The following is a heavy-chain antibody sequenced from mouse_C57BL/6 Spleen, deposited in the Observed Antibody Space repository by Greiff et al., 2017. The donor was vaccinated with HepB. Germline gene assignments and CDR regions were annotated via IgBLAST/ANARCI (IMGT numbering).Heavy chain of an antibody. Sequence: QVQLQQPGAELVMPGASVKLSCKASGYTFTSYWMHWVKQRPGQGLEWIGEIDPSDSYTNYNQKFKGKSTLTVDESSSTAYMQLSSLTSEDSAVYYCAREGGFAYWGQGTLVTVSA. CDR2: IDPSDSYT. CDR3: AREGGFAY. CDR1: GYTFTSYW. J-gene: IGHJ3*01. V-gene: IGHV1-69*01.